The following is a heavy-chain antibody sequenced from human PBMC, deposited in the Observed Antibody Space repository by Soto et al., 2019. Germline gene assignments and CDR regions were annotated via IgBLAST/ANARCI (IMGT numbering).Heavy chain of an antibody. CDR3: ARADCGGQCPCDY. D-gene: IGHD2-21*01. J-gene: IGHJ4*02. V-gene: IGHV3-33*01. CDR1: GFIFGTYG. Sequence: GGSLRLSCAASGFIFGTYGMHWFRQAPGKGLEWVAGIWYDGSVKTYADSVKGRFSISRDNSQNTVYLQMNTLSAEDTAVYYCARADCGGQCPCDYWGQGTLVTVSS. CDR2: IWYDGSVK.